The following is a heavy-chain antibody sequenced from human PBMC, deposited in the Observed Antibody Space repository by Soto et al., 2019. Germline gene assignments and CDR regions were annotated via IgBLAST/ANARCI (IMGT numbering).Heavy chain of an antibody. CDR1: GGSISSYY. D-gene: IGHD2-2*01. V-gene: IGHV4-59*01. CDR3: ARQGPASILNTWFDP. CDR2: IYYSGST. J-gene: IGHJ5*02. Sequence: SETLSLTCTVSGGSISSYYWSWIRRPPGKGLEWIGYIYYSGSTNYNPSLKSRATISLDTSKNQFSLKLSSVTAADTAVYYCARQGPASILNTWFDPWGQGTLVTVSS.